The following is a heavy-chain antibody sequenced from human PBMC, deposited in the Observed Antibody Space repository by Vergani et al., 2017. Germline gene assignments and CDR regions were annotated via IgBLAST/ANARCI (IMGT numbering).Heavy chain of an antibody. Sequence: EVQLVESGGGLVQPGGSLRLSCAASGFTLSSYWMGWVRQAPGKGLEWVANIQEDGRETYYVDSVKGRFTISRDSAKNSLYLQMNSLRAEDTAVYFCARDTYRFFDFWGRGTLVSVSS. CDR1: GFTLSSYW. CDR2: IQEDGRET. D-gene: IGHD2/OR15-2a*01. CDR3: ARDTYRFFDF. V-gene: IGHV3-7*01. J-gene: IGHJ4*02.